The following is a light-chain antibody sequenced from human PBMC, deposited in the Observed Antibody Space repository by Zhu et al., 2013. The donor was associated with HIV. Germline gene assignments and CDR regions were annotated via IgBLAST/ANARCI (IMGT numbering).Light chain of an antibody. J-gene: IGKJ1*01. CDR1: RDLKTN. Sequence: TQSPATLSVSLGDRVTLSCRAGRDLKTNLAWYQQKPGQAPRLLVEDASFRATGVPDRFIGSGSGTQFTLTISSLQSEDFAVYYCQQYGSSPETFGQGTKVAIK. CDR2: DAS. CDR3: QQYGSSPET. V-gene: IGKV3-15*01.